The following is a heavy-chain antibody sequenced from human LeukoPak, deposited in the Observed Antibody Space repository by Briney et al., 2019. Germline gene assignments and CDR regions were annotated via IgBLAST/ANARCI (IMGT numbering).Heavy chain of an antibody. CDR1: GFTFSSYA. CDR2: ISYDGSNK. Sequence: GGSLRLSCAASGFTFSSYAMHWVRQAPGKGLEWVAVISYDGSNKYYADSVKGRFTISRDNSKNTLYLQMNSLRAEDTAVYYCAKDGEDLVLMVFAGIYMDVWGKGTTVTVSS. CDR3: AKDGEDLVLMVFAGIYMDV. V-gene: IGHV3-30-3*01. J-gene: IGHJ6*03. D-gene: IGHD2-8*01.